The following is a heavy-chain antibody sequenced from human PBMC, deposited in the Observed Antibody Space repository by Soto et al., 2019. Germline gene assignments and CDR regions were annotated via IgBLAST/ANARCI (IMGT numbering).Heavy chain of an antibody. V-gene: IGHV1-69*01. CDR2: ITPIFGRA. Sequence: QVQLVQSGAEVKKPGSSVKVSCKASGGSFSNYAISWVRQAPGQGLEWMGGITPIFGRANYAQKFQGRVTITADESTSTAYMELSSLRSEDTAIYYCARGPLDILTGYYKDLGYWGQGTLVTVSS. J-gene: IGHJ4*02. CDR3: ARGPLDILTGYYKDLGY. CDR1: GGSFSNYA. D-gene: IGHD3-9*01.